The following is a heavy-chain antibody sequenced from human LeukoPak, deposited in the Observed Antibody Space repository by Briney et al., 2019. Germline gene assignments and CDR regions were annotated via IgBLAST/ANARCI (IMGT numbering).Heavy chain of an antibody. CDR2: ISAYNGNA. CDR1: GYTFTSYG. CDR3: ARAPSIAAAGDFDH. J-gene: IGHJ4*02. Sequence: ASVKVSCKASGYTFTSYGISWVRQAPGQGLEWMGWISAYNGNANYAQKLQGRGTMTTDTSTTTAHMELRSLRSDDTAVYSCARAPSIAAAGDFDHWGQGPLVPVSS. V-gene: IGHV1-18*01. D-gene: IGHD6-25*01.